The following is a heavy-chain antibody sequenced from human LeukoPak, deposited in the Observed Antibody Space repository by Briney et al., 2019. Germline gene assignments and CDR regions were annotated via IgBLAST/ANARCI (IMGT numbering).Heavy chain of an antibody. D-gene: IGHD3-10*01. CDR1: GFTVSRNY. J-gene: IGHJ5*02. CDR3: ARGLVEYYGSGESWFDP. Sequence: PGGSLRLSCAASGFTVSRNYMSWVRQAPGKGLECVSVIYSGGNTYYTDSVKGRFTISRDNSKNTLYLQMNSLRAEDTAVYYCARGLVEYYGSGESWFDPWGQGTLVTVSS. CDR2: IYSGGNT. V-gene: IGHV3-66*01.